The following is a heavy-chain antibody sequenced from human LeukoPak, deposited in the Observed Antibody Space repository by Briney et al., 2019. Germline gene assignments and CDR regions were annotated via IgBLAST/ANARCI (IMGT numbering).Heavy chain of an antibody. Sequence: GGSLRLSCAASGFTFSSYAMSWVRQAPGKGLEWVSAISGSGGSTYYADSVKGRFTISRDNSKNTLYLQMNSLRVEDTAKYYCASSYSSSWYAWFDPWGQGTLVTVSS. V-gene: IGHV3-23*01. CDR1: GFTFSSYA. J-gene: IGHJ5*02. CDR3: ASSYSSSWYAWFDP. D-gene: IGHD6-13*01. CDR2: ISGSGGST.